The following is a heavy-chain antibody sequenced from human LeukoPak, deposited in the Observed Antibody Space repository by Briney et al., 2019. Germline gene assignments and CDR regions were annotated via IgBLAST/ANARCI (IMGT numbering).Heavy chain of an antibody. V-gene: IGHV3-21*01. CDR1: GFTFSSYS. J-gene: IGHJ5*02. CDR2: ISSSSSYI. D-gene: IGHD6-13*01. Sequence: GGSLRLSCAASGFTFSSYSMNWVRQAPGKGLEWVSSISSSSSYIYYADSVKGRFTISRDNAKNTLYLQMNSLRAEDTAVYYCARDLGIVAASGWFDPWGQGTLVTVSS. CDR3: ARDLGIVAASGWFDP.